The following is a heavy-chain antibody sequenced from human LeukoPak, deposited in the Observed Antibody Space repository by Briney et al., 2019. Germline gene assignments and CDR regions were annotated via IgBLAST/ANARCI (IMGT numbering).Heavy chain of an antibody. CDR2: IYTSGST. Sequence: SETLSLTCTVSGGSISSYYWNWIRQPAGKGLEWIGRIYTSGSTNYNPSLKSRVTMSVDTSKNQFSLKLSSVTAADTAVYYCARSIAARLKFYYYMDVWGKGTTVTVSS. V-gene: IGHV4-4*07. J-gene: IGHJ6*03. CDR1: GGSISSYY. D-gene: IGHD6-6*01. CDR3: ARSIAARLKFYYYMDV.